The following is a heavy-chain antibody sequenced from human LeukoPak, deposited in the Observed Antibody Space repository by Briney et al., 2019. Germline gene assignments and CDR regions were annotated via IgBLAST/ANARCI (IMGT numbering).Heavy chain of an antibody. Sequence: ASVKVSCKASGYTFTSYYMHWVRQAPGQGLEWMGIINPSGGSTSYAQKFQGRVTITADESTSTAYMELSSLRSEDTAVYYCARDNRFLEWQGVYYFDYWGQGTLVTVSS. CDR2: INPSGGST. J-gene: IGHJ4*02. V-gene: IGHV1-46*01. CDR1: GYTFTSYY. CDR3: ARDNRFLEWQGVYYFDY. D-gene: IGHD3-3*01.